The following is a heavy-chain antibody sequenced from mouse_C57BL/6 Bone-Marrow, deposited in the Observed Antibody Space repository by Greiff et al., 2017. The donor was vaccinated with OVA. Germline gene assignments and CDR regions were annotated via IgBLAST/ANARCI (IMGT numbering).Heavy chain of an antibody. Sequence: EVHLVESGGGLVKPGGSLKLSCAASGFTFSSYAMSWVRQTPEKRLEWVATISDGGSYTYYPDNVKGRFTISRDNAKNNLYLQMSHLKSEDTARYYCAREGDYLYAMDYWGQGTSVTVSS. CDR1: GFTFSSYA. D-gene: IGHD2-4*01. J-gene: IGHJ4*01. CDR3: AREGDYLYAMDY. CDR2: ISDGGSYT. V-gene: IGHV5-4*01.